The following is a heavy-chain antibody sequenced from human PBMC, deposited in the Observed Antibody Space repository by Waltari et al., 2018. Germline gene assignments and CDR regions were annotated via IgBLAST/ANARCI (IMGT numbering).Heavy chain of an antibody. CDR2: IYSGGGA. CDR1: GFTFNNYA. D-gene: IGHD6-19*01. V-gene: IGHV3-23*03. Sequence: EVQLLESGGGLIPPGGSLTLSCAASGFTFNNYAMNWIRQAPGKGLEWVSVIYSGGGAYYADSVKGRFTISRDNSKNTLYLQMSSLGPDDTAVYFCARLPGYSSGWYDSWGQGTLVTVSS. J-gene: IGHJ5*01. CDR3: ARLPGYSSGWYDS.